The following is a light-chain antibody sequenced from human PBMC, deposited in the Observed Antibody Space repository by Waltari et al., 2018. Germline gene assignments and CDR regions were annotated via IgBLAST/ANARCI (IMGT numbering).Light chain of an antibody. CDR2: EVS. J-gene: IGLJ1*01. V-gene: IGLV2-14*01. Sequence: QSALTQPASVSASPGQSLTISCTGSSSDVGGYNRVSWYQLHPGKAPKLMIYEVSNRPSGVSNRFSGSKSGNTASLTISGLQAEDEADYYCCSYSSSSTRYVCGTGTGVTV. CDR1: SSDVGGYNR. CDR3: CSYSSSSTRYV.